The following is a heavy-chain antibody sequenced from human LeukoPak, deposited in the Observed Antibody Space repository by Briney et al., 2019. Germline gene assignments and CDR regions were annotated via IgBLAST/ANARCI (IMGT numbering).Heavy chain of an antibody. V-gene: IGHV4-34*01. CDR2: INHSGST. J-gene: IGHJ4*02. D-gene: IGHD6-13*01. CDR3: ARAKGIAAAGNFDY. CDR1: GGSFSGYY. Sequence: PSETLSLTCAVYGGSFSGYYWSWIRQPPGKGLEWIGEINHSGSTNYNPSLKSRVTISVDTSKNQFSLKLSSVTAADTAVYYCARAKGIAAAGNFDYWGQGTLVTVSS.